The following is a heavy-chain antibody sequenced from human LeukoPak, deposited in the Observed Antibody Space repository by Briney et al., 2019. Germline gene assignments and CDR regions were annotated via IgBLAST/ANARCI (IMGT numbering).Heavy chain of an antibody. CDR2: INPNSGGT. CDR3: ARDPYSSSMEDDF. CDR1: GYTFTGYY. J-gene: IGHJ4*02. Sequence: GASVKVSCKASGYTFTGYYMHWVRQAPGQGLEWMGRINPNSGGTNYAQKFQGRVTMTRDTSISTAYVELSRLRSDDTAVYYCARDPYSSSMEDDFWGQGTLVTVSS. D-gene: IGHD6-6*01. V-gene: IGHV1-2*06.